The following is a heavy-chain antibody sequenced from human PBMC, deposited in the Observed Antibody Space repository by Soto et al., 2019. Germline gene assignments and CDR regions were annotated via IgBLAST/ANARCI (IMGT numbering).Heavy chain of an antibody. CDR2: ISGSGGST. CDR1: GFTLSSYA. Sequence: QPGGSLRLSCAASGFTLSSYAMSWVRQAPGKGLEWVSAISGSGGSTYYADSVKGRFTISRDNSKNTLYLQMNSLRAEDTAVYYCAKKRVSTMVRGDDAFDIWGQGTMVTVSS. CDR3: AKKRVSTMVRGDDAFDI. V-gene: IGHV3-23*01. D-gene: IGHD3-10*01. J-gene: IGHJ3*02.